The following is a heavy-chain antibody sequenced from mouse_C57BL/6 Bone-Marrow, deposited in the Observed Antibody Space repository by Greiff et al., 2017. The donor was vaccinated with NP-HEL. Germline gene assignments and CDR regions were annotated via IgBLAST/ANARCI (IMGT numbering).Heavy chain of an antibody. CDR3: ARGGH. J-gene: IGHJ2*01. Sequence: QVQLQQSGAELVRPGASVKLSCKASGYTFTDYYINWVKRRPGQGLEWIARIYPGSGNTYYNEKFKGKATLTAEKSSSTAYMQLSSLTSEDSAVYFCARGGHWGQGTTLTVSS. CDR2: IYPGSGNT. CDR1: GYTFTDYY. V-gene: IGHV1-76*01.